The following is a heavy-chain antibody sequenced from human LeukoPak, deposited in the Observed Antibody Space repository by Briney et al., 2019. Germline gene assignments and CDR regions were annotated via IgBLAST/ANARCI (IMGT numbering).Heavy chain of an antibody. D-gene: IGHD3-10*01. V-gene: IGHV4-39*07. CDR2: VSYSGTV. J-gene: IGHJ4*02. CDR3: ARVTMVRGVIASYYFDY. Sequence: SETLSLTCTVSGVSISSDDYLWGWIRQSPGKGLAWIASVSYSGTVYYNPSLESRVTISLDTSKKQFSLTMNSVTAADTAVYYCARVTMVRGVIASYYFDYWGQGTLVTVSS. CDR1: GVSISSDDYL.